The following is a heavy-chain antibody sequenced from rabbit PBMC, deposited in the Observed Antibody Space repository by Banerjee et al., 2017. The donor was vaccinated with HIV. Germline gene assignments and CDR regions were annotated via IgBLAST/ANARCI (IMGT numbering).Heavy chain of an antibody. J-gene: IGHJ4*01. Sequence: QSLEESGGDLVKPGASLTLTCTASGFSFSSSYWICWVRQAPGKGLELIAYIYTGDGSTYYASWVNGRFTISKTSSTTVTLQMTSLTAADTATYFCARRLYGDVRHYNLWGPGTLVTVS. CDR3: ARRLYGDVRHYNL. D-gene: IGHD2-1*01. CDR1: GFSFSSSYW. V-gene: IGHV1S40*01. CDR2: IYTGDGST.